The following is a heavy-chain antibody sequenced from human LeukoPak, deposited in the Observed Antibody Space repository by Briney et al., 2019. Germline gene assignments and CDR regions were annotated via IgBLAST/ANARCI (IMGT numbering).Heavy chain of an antibody. J-gene: IGHJ6*02. CDR3: ARDFSSVHYYYYYGMDV. Sequence: MPSETLSLTCAVSGGSISSSNWWSWVRQPPGKGLEWIGEIYHSGSTNYNPSLKSRVTISVDKSKNQFSLKLSSVTAADTAVYYCARDFSSVHYYYYYGMDVWGQGTTVTVSS. CDR1: GGSISSSNW. V-gene: IGHV4-4*02. D-gene: IGHD6-6*01. CDR2: IYHSGST.